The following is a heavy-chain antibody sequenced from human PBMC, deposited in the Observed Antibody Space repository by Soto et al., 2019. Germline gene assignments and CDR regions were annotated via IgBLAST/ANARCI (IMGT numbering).Heavy chain of an antibody. CDR2: INPATGAA. V-gene: IGHV1-2*02. CDR1: GYPVTAYY. J-gene: IGHJ3*02. D-gene: IGHD3-3*01. CDR3: ARGVGVGVAGSAAFDM. Sequence: QLHLVQSGAVVKKPGASVTVSCSASGYPVTAYYMHWVRQAPGRGLEWMGGINPATGAAKYTQTFQGRVPMTRDASTSTVFMELSGLTSEDTAVFYSARGVGVGVAGSAAFDMWGQGTLVTVSS.